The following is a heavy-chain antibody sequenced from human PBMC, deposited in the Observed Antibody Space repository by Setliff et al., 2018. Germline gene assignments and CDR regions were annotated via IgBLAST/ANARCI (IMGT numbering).Heavy chain of an antibody. D-gene: IGHD1-1*01. J-gene: IGHJ3*02. CDR3: RQAVVGRDVFDI. Sequence: SETLSLTCAVYGGSFNVYFWSWIRESPGKGLEWFGEIDHSGGANYNPSLESRVTMSVDTSKKEFSLKLTSVTAADTAMYYCRQAVVGRDVFDIWGQGTMVTVSS. CDR1: GGSFNVYF. V-gene: IGHV4-34*01. CDR2: IDHSGGA.